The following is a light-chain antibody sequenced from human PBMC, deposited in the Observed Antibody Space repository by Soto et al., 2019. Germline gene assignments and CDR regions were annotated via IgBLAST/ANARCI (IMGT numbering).Light chain of an antibody. Sequence: QSALTQPPSASGSPGQSVTISCTGTSSDVGAYNYVSWYQQHPGKVPKLMIYEVTKRPSGVPDRFSGSKSGNTASLTVSGLQAEDEADYFCSSYGGNDNYVFGTGTKVTVL. V-gene: IGLV2-8*01. J-gene: IGLJ1*01. CDR3: SSYGGNDNYV. CDR2: EVT. CDR1: SSDVGAYNY.